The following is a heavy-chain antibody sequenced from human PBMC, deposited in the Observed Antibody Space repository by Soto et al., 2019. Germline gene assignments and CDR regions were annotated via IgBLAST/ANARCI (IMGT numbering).Heavy chain of an antibody. D-gene: IGHD2-2*01. V-gene: IGHV3-23*01. CDR2: ISGSGGST. CDR3: AKDGLQQYQLLSDY. Sequence: GGSLRLSCAASGFTFSSYAMSWVLQAPGKRLEWVSAISGSGGSTYYADSVKGRLTISRDNSKNTLYLQMNSLRAEDTAVYYCAKDGLQQYQLLSDYWGQGALVTVAA. J-gene: IGHJ4*02. CDR1: GFTFSSYA.